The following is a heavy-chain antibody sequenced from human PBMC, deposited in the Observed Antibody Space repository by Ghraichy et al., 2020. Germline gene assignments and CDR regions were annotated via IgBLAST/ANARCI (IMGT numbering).Heavy chain of an antibody. V-gene: IGHV3-66*01. CDR3: ARDVGPTAEYFQN. J-gene: IGHJ1*01. CDR1: GFTVRGNF. D-gene: IGHD2-15*01. CDR2: IYSGGNT. Sequence: GGSLRLSCAASGFTVRGNFISWFRQAPGKGLEWVSIIYSGGNTHYADSVKGRFTISRDNSKNTVYLQMNSLRDEDTAMYYCARDVGPTAEYFQNWGQGTLVTVSS.